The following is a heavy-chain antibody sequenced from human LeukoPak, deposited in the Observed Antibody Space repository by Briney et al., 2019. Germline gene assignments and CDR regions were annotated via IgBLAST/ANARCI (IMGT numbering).Heavy chain of an antibody. CDR3: ARDTWSTNYYDSSGSRVDY. J-gene: IGHJ4*02. Sequence: PGGSLRLSCAASGFTFDDYAMHWVRQAPGKGLEWVSSISSSSSYIYYADSVKGRFTISRDNAKNSLYLQMNSLRAEDTAVYYCARDTWSTNYYDSSGSRVDYWGQGTLVTVSS. CDR2: ISSSSSYI. V-gene: IGHV3-21*01. CDR1: GFTFDDYA. D-gene: IGHD3-22*01.